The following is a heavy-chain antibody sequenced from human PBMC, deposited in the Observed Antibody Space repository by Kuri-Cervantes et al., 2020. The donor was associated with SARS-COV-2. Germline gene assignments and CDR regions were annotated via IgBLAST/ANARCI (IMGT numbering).Heavy chain of an antibody. CDR2: ISSSGSTI. V-gene: IGHV3-48*03. J-gene: IGHJ6*02. Sequence: LSLTCAASGFTFSSYEMNWVRQAPGKGLEWVSYISSSGSTIYYADSVKGRFTISRDNAKNSLYLQMNSLRAEDTAVYYCAREGGIVVVPLYGMDVWGQGTTVTVSS. CDR3: AREGGIVVVPLYGMDV. D-gene: IGHD2-2*01. CDR1: GFTFSSYE.